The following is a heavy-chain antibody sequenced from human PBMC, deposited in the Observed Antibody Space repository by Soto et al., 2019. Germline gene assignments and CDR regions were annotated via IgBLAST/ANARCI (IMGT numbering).Heavy chain of an antibody. CDR1: GFTFSTYW. D-gene: IGHD5-18*01. V-gene: IGHV3-7*01. CDR2: IKQDGSDK. CDR3: SRDSRYSYGLHWFDP. Sequence: GGSLRLSCAASGFTFSTYWMSWVRQAPGKGLERVANIKQDGSDKYYVDSVKGRFTISRDNAKDTLFLQMNSLRVEDTAVYFCSRDSRYSYGLHWFDPWGQGTLVTVSS. J-gene: IGHJ5*02.